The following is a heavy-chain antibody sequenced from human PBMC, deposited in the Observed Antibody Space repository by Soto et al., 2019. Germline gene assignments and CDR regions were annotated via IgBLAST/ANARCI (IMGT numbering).Heavy chain of an antibody. CDR1: GGSISSDDYY. CDR3: ARAPTAPAGQGWFHP. D-gene: IGHD6-13*01. CDR2: IYYSGST. Sequence: SETLSLTCTVSGGSISSDDYYWSWIRQPPGKGLEWIGYIYYSGSTYYSPSLKSRVTISVDTSKNQFSLNLDSVTAADTAVYYCARAPTAPAGQGWFHPWGQGTLVTVSS. J-gene: IGHJ5*02. V-gene: IGHV4-30-4*01.